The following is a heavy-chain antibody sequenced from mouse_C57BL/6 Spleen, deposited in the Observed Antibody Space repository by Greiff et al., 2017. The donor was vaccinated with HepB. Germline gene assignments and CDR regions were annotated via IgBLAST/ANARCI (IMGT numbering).Heavy chain of an antibody. CDR1: GFTFSDYY. V-gene: IGHV5-16*01. CDR3: ARDGYDGSSVRLGMDY. CDR2: INYDGSST. J-gene: IGHJ4*01. Sequence: EVMLVESEGGLVQPGSSMKLSCTASGFTFSDYYMAWVRQVPEKGLEWVANINYDGSSTYYLDSLKSRFIISRDNAKNILYLQMSSLKSEDTATYYCARDGYDGSSVRLGMDYWGQGTSVTVSS. D-gene: IGHD1-1*01.